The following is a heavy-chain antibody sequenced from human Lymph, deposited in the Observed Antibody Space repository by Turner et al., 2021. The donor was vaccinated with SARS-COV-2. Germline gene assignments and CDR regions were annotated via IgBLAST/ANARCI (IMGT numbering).Heavy chain of an antibody. V-gene: IGHV1-2*02. CDR3: ARDVERYNDFWSGYSGGYGLDV. CDR1: GYTFTGYY. J-gene: IGHJ6*02. Sequence: QVQLVQSGAEVTKPGASVTGSCKASGYTFTGYYMHWVRQAPGQGLEWMGWINPNSGGTNYAQKFQGRVTMTRDTSISTAYMELSRLRSDDTAVYYCARDVERYNDFWSGYSGGYGLDVWGQGTTVTVSS. CDR2: INPNSGGT. D-gene: IGHD3-3*01.